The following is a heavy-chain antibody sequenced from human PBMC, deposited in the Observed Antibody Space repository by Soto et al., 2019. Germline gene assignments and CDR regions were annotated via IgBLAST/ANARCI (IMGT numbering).Heavy chain of an antibody. D-gene: IGHD3-9*01. Sequence: GGSLRLSCAAFGFTFSSYAMHWVRQAPGKGLEWVAVISYDGSNKYYADSVKGRFTISRDNSKNTLYLQMNSLRAEDTAVYYCARSYDILTGYYNPWYFDLWGRGTLVTVSS. CDR2: ISYDGSNK. J-gene: IGHJ2*01. CDR1: GFTFSSYA. V-gene: IGHV3-30-3*01. CDR3: ARSYDILTGYYNPWYFDL.